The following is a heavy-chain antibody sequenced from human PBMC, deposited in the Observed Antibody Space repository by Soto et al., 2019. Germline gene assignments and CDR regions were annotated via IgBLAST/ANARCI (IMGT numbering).Heavy chain of an antibody. Sequence: SVKVSCKASGGTFSSYTISWVRQAPGQGLEWMGRIIPILGIANYAQKFQGRVTITADKSTSTAYMELSSLRSEDTAVYYCARGSSPDFWSGYPDYYFDYWGQGTLVTVSS. D-gene: IGHD3-3*01. CDR1: GGTFSSYT. V-gene: IGHV1-69*02. J-gene: IGHJ4*02. CDR3: ARGSSPDFWSGYPDYYFDY. CDR2: IIPILGIA.